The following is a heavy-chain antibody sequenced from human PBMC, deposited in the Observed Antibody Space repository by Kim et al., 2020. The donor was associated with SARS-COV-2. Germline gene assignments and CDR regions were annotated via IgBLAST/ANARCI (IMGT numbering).Heavy chain of an antibody. Sequence: GGSLRPSCVASGLRFNNYGFSWVRQTPGKGLEWVSSITSGDGDVSTYYADSVKGRFTISRDNFKNMLYLHMTSLRVEDSAEYFCVNGIRQQADWGQGTLVIVSS. CDR3: VNGIRQQAD. CDR1: GLRFNNYG. V-gene: IGHV3-23*01. CDR2: ITSGDGDVST. J-gene: IGHJ4*02. D-gene: IGHD6-13*01.